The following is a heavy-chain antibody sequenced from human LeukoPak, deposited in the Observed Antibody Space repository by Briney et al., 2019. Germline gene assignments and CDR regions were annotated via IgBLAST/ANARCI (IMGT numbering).Heavy chain of an antibody. CDR1: GFTFSSYS. V-gene: IGHV3-48*01. D-gene: IGHD3-3*01. J-gene: IGHJ5*02. Sequence: GGSLRLSCAASGFTFSSYSMIWVRQAPGKGLEWVSYISSSGSTIYYADSVKGRFTISRDNAKNSLYLQMNSLRAEDAAVHYCARAYDFWSQGDWFDPWGQGTLVTVSS. CDR3: ARAYDFWSQGDWFDP. CDR2: ISSSGSTI.